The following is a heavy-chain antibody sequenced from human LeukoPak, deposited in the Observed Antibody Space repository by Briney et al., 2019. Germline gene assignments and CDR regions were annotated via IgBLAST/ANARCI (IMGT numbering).Heavy chain of an antibody. Sequence: ASVKVSCKASGYTFTGYYMHWVRQVPGQALEWMGWINPNSGGTNYAQKFQGRVTMTRDTSNTTAYMELSRLRSDDTAVYYCARGFSSWYLSPYYLEYCGQGTPVTVSS. CDR1: GYTFTGYY. D-gene: IGHD6-13*01. CDR2: INPNSGGT. V-gene: IGHV1-2*02. J-gene: IGHJ4*02. CDR3: ARGFSSWYLSPYYLEY.